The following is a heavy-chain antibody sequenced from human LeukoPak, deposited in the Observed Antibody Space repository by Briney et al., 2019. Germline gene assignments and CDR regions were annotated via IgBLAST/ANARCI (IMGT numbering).Heavy chain of an antibody. CDR3: AKDGIDWASQIDA. J-gene: IGHJ1*01. V-gene: IGHV3-23*01. CDR2: ITGGGDTT. CDR1: GFIFSDYA. D-gene: IGHD3-9*01. Sequence: GGSLRLSCAASGFIFSDYAMNWVRQAPGKGLEWVSAITGGGDTTHYADSVKGRFTISRDNSKNTLFLQINRLRAEVTAVYYCAKDGIDWASQIDAWGEGTLVTVS.